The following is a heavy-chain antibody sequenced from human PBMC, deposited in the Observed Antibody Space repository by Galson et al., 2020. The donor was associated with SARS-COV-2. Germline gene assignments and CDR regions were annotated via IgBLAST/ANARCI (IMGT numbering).Heavy chain of an antibody. Sequence: AGGSLRLSCAASGFTFSRFAMIWVRQAPGKGLEWVSSISGSSSHLWYADPVRGRFAISRDNAKNSLFLQMNSLRDEDTAVYYCVRDAGDGYTPDWFDPWGQGILVTVSS. CDR1: GFTFSRFA. CDR3: VRDAGDGYTPDWFDP. CDR2: ISGSSSHL. J-gene: IGHJ5*02. V-gene: IGHV3-21*01. D-gene: IGHD5-18*01.